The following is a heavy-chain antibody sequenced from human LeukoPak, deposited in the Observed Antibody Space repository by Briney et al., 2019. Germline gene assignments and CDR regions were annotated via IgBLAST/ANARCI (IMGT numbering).Heavy chain of an antibody. CDR1: GFTFSTYA. V-gene: IGHV3-23*01. Sequence: GGTLRLSCAASGFTFSTYAMSWVRQIPGKGLEWVSAISGSDDGTYYADSVKGRFTISRDNSRNTLYLQMNTLRAEDTAVYFCAKSPVSSCRGSFCYPFDYWGQGNLVTVSS. D-gene: IGHD2-15*01. CDR2: ISGSDDGT. J-gene: IGHJ4*02. CDR3: AKSPVSSCRGSFCYPFDY.